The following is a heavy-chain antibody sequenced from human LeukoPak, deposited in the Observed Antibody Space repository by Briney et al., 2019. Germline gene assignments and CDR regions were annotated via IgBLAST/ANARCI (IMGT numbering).Heavy chain of an antibody. CDR1: GGSISSYY. Sequence: SETLSLTCTVSGGSISSYYWSWIRQPPGKGLEWIGYINYSGSTYNPSLKSRVTMSVDTSKNQFSLKLSSVTAADTAVYYCARARNYYDSSDYYYEGDAFDIWGQGTMVTVSS. J-gene: IGHJ3*02. CDR2: INYSGST. CDR3: ARARNYYDSSDYYYEGDAFDI. V-gene: IGHV4-59*12. D-gene: IGHD3-22*01.